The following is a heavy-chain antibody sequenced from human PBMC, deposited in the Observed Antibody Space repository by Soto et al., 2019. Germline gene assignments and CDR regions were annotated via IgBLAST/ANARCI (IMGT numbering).Heavy chain of an antibody. Sequence: PQTLCHTYTVSAYSISSSNRRAWILQPQGKRLEWLGYIYYSGSTYYNPSLKSRVTTSVDTSKNQFALKLSAVTAVDTAVYYCVRGYSYGPEAIDIWGQGTMVSV. CDR3: VRGYSYGPEAIDI. CDR2: IYYSGST. J-gene: IGHJ3*02. CDR1: AYSISSSNR. D-gene: IGHD5-18*01. V-gene: IGHV4-28*03.